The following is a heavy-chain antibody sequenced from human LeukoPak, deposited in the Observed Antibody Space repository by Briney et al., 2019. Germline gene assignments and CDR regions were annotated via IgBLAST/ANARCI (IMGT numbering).Heavy chain of an antibody. V-gene: IGHV1-2*02. D-gene: IGHD1-26*01. CDR2: INPNSGGT. Sequence: ASVKVSCKASGYTFTGYYMHWVRQAPGQGLEWMGWINPNSGGTNYAQKFQGRVTMTRDTSISTAYMELSRLRSDDTAVYYCARDLGGSGSYPYDAFDIWGQGTMVTVSS. CDR3: ARDLGGSGSYPYDAFDI. J-gene: IGHJ3*02. CDR1: GYTFTGYY.